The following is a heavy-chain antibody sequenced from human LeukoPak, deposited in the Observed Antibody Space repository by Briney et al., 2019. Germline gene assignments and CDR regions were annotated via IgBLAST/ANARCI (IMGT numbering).Heavy chain of an antibody. D-gene: IGHD1-26*01. J-gene: IGHJ3*02. CDR2: INSDGSSA. V-gene: IGHV3-74*01. CDR1: GFTFSSHW. Sequence: PGGSLRLSCAASGFTFSSHWMHWVRQVPGRGLVWVSRINSDGSSATYTDSVKGRFTISRDNARNTLYLQMKSLRAEDTAAYYCARDRIVGASSVDGFDIWGQGTMVTVSS. CDR3: ARDRIVGASSVDGFDI.